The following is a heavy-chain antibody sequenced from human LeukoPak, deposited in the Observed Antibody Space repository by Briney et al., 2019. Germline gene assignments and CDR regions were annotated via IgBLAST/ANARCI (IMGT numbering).Heavy chain of an antibody. V-gene: IGHV5-51*01. CDR2: IYPGDSDT. CDR3: ARTYSGSSSNFDY. Sequence: GESLKISCKGSGYSFTSYWIGWVRQMPGKGLEWMGIIYPGDSDTRYSPSFQGQVAISADKSISTAYLQWSSLKASDTAMCYCARTYSGSSSNFDYWGQGTLVTVSS. J-gene: IGHJ4*02. CDR1: GYSFTSYW. D-gene: IGHD1-26*01.